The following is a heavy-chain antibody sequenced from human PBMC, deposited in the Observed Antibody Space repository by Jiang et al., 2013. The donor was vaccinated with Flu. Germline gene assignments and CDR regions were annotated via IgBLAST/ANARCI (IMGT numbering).Heavy chain of an antibody. D-gene: IGHD2-15*01. CDR1: GYTFTSYG. CDR2: ISAYNGNT. J-gene: IGHJ3*02. Sequence: SGAEVKKPGASVKVSCKASGYTFTSYGISWVRQAPGQGLEWMGWISAYNGNTNYAQKLQGRVTMTTDTSTSTAYMELRSLRSDDTAVYYCARDLEYQVVAATPEDAFDIWGQGTMVTVSS. V-gene: IGHV1-18*01. CDR3: ARDLEYQVVAATPEDAFDI.